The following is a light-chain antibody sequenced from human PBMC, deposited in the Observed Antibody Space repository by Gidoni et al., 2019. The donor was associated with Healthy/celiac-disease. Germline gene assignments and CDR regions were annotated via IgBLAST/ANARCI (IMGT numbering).Light chain of an antibody. J-gene: IGLJ1*01. CDR2: EVS. CDR1: SSDVGGYNY. V-gene: IGLV2-14*01. Sequence: QSALPQPASVSGSPGQSITISCTGTSSDVGGYNYVSWYPQHPGKAPKLMIYEVSNRPSGVSNRFSGSKSGNTASLTISGLQAEDEADYYCSSYTSSSTLVFGTGTKVTVL. CDR3: SSYTSSSTLV.